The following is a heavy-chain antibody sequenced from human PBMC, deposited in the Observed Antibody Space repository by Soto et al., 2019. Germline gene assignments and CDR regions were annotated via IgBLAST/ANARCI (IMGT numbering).Heavy chain of an antibody. D-gene: IGHD3-10*01. CDR2: ISSSGSTI. V-gene: IGHV3-48*03. CDR1: GFTFSSYE. CDR3: ASTVRVRGAIDY. J-gene: IGHJ4*02. Sequence: GGSLRLSCAASGFTFSSYEMNWVRQAPGKGLEWVSYISSSGSTIYYADSVKGRFTISRDNAKNSLYLQMNSLRAEDTAVYYCASTVRVRGAIDYWGQGTLVTVSS.